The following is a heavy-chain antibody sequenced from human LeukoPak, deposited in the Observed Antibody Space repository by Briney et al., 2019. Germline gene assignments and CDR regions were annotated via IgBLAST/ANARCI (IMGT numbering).Heavy chain of an antibody. D-gene: IGHD6-19*01. J-gene: IGHJ4*02. CDR3: AKDIAGEQWLGFDY. CDR2: ISWNSGSI. CDR1: GFTFDDYA. Sequence: GGSLRLSCAASGFTFDDYAMHWVRQAPGKGLEWVSGISWNSGSIGYADSVKGRFTISRDNAKNSLYLQMNSLRAEDTALYYCAKDIAGEQWLGFDYRGQGTLVTVSS. V-gene: IGHV3-9*01.